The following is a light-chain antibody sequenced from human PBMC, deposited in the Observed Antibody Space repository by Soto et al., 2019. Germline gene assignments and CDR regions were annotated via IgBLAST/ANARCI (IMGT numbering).Light chain of an antibody. CDR1: QSVSSN. CDR3: QQYHNSPFT. V-gene: IGKV3-15*01. Sequence: EIVMTQSPATLSVSPGERATLSCRASQSVSSNLAWYQQKPGQAPRLLIYGASTRATGIPARFSGSGSGTEFTLTISSLQPEDLAVYYCQQYHNSPFTFGPGTKVDIK. CDR2: GAS. J-gene: IGKJ3*01.